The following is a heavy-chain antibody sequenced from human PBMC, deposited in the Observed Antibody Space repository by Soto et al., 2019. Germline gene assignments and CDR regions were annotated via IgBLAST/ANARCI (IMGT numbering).Heavy chain of an antibody. CDR1: GGSISSGY. CDR2: IYLGGSI. V-gene: IGHV4-59*01. CDR3: ARGYYSSTICYIWDNWFDP. Sequence: SEIVSLTCSVSGGSISSGYWTWIRHPPGKGLEWIGYIYLGGSINYNPSLKSRVTISVDTSKNQFSLKLSSVTAADTAVYYCARGYYSSTICYIWDNWFDPWGQGTLVTVSS. D-gene: IGHD2-2*02. J-gene: IGHJ5*02.